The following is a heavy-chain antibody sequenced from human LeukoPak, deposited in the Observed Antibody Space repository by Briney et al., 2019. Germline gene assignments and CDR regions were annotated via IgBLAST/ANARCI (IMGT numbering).Heavy chain of an antibody. Sequence: GESLEISFKGSGYSFTSYWIGWVRQMPGKGLEGMGVIYPGDSDTRYSPSFQGQVTISADKSISTAYLQWSSLKASDTAMYYCARHSGEYSGYDTIDYWGQGALVTVSS. CDR2: IYPGDSDT. CDR1: GYSFTSYW. V-gene: IGHV5-51*01. D-gene: IGHD5-12*01. CDR3: ARHSGEYSGYDTIDY. J-gene: IGHJ4*02.